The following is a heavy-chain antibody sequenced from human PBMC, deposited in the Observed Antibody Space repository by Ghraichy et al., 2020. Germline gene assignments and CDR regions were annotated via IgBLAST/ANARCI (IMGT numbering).Heavy chain of an antibody. CDR1: GGSFSGYY. Sequence: SETLSLTCAVYGGSFSGYYWSWIRQPPGKGLEWIGEINHSGSTNYNPSLKSRVTISVDTSKNQFSLKVSSVTAADTAVYYCARGSIIRTPRFVHASDYYGSGSYFAYWGQGTLVTVSS. CDR2: INHSGST. D-gene: IGHD3-10*01. J-gene: IGHJ4*02. V-gene: IGHV4-34*01. CDR3: ARGSIIRTPRFVHASDYYGSGSYFAY.